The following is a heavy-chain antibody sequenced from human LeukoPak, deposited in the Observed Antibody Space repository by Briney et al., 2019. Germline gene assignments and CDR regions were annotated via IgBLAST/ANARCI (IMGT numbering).Heavy chain of an antibody. Sequence: SVKVSCKASGGTFSSYAISWVRQAPGQGLEWMGGIIPIFGTANYAQKFQGRVTITADKSTSTAYMELSSLRSEDKAVYYCASLWGYSSSHTGNGDDWGRQTLVTVAS. CDR3: ASLWGYSSSHTGNGDD. V-gene: IGHV1-69*06. CDR2: IIPIFGTA. J-gene: IGHJ4*02. D-gene: IGHD6-13*01. CDR1: GGTFSSYA.